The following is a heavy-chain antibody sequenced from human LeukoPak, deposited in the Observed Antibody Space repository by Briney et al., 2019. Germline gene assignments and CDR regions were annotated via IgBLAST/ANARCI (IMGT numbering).Heavy chain of an antibody. CDR1: GGSISSGSYY. Sequence: PSETLSLTCTVSGGSISSGSYYWSWIRQPAGKGLEWIGRIYTSGSTNYNPSLKSRVTISVDTSKNQFSLKLSPVTAADTAVYYCARGDIVATSYFGEWFDPWGQGTLVTVSS. V-gene: IGHV4-61*02. CDR2: IYTSGST. CDR3: ARGDIVATSYFGEWFDP. D-gene: IGHD5-12*01. J-gene: IGHJ5*02.